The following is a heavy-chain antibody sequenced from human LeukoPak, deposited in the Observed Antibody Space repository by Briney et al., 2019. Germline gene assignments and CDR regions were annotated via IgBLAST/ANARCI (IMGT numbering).Heavy chain of an antibody. CDR1: GGSFSGYY. CDR2: INRSGTT. Sequence: SETLSLTCAVYGGSFSGYYWSWIRQPPGKGLEWIGQINRSGTTNYNPSLKSRVTISVDTSKNQLSLKLSSVTAADTAVYYCARVDTAMSAFDPWGQGTLVTVSS. V-gene: IGHV4-34*01. CDR3: ARVDTAMSAFDP. D-gene: IGHD5-18*01. J-gene: IGHJ5*02.